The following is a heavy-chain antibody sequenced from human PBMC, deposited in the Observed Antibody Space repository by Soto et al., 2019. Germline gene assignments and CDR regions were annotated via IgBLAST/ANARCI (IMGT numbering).Heavy chain of an antibody. CDR3: ARHVLYDFWSGCYTGWFDP. CDR2: IYYSGST. D-gene: IGHD3-3*01. CDR1: GGSISSSSYY. Sequence: SETLSLTCTVSGGSISSSSYYWGWIRQPPGKGLEWIGSIYYSGSTYYNPSLKSRVTISVDTSKNQFSLKLSSVTAADTAVYYCARHVLYDFWSGCYTGWFDPWGQGTLVTVSS. J-gene: IGHJ5*02. V-gene: IGHV4-39*01.